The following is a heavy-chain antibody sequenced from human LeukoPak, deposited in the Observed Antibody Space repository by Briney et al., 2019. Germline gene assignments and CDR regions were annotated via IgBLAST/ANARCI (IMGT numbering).Heavy chain of an antibody. D-gene: IGHD3-10*01. CDR1: GYSISTSYY. J-gene: IGHJ4*02. CDR3: ARVRYGSGSYSPLDY. V-gene: IGHV4-38-2*02. Sequence: SETLSLTCTVSGYSISTSYYWGWIRQPPGKGLEWIGSIYYSGSTYYNPSLKSRVTISVDTSKNQFSLKLSSVTAADTAVYYCARVRYGSGSYSPLDYWGQGTLVTVSS. CDR2: IYYSGST.